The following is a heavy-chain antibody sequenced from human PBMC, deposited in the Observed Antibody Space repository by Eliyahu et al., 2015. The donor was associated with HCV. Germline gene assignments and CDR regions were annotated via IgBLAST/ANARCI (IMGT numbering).Heavy chain of an antibody. J-gene: IGHJ4*02. CDR3: ARDHDSSWFFDY. CDR1: GFXFSSYS. Sequence: EVQLVESGGGLVQPGGSLRLSXAASGFXFSSYSMNWVRXAPGKGLGWVSYISSSSSTIYYADSXKGRFTISRDNXKNSLYLQMNSLRAEDTAVYYCARDHDSSWFFDYWGQGTLVTVSS. CDR2: ISSSSSTI. V-gene: IGHV3-48*01. D-gene: IGHD6-13*01.